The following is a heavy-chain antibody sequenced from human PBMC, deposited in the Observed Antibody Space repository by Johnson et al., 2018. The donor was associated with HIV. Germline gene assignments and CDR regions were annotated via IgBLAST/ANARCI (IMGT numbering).Heavy chain of an antibody. V-gene: IGHV3-74*02. CDR3: ARGKKQWLDEDAFDI. J-gene: IGHJ3*02. Sequence: VQLVESGGGLVQPGGSLRLSCAASGFTFSSYWMHWVRQAPGKGLVWVSRINSDGSSTSYADSVKGRFTISRDNAKNTLYLQMNSLRVEDTAVYYCARGKKQWLDEDAFDIWGQGTMVTVSS. CDR1: GFTFSSYW. CDR2: INSDGSST. D-gene: IGHD6-19*01.